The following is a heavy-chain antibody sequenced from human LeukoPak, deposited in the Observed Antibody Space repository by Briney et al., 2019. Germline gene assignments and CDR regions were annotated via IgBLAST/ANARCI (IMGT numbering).Heavy chain of an antibody. CDR3: ARERSYYDSSGYYSVFDY. D-gene: IGHD3-22*01. CDR2: INPSGGST. V-gene: IGHV1-46*01. CDR1: GYSFTSYG. Sequence: ASVKVSCKASGYSFTSYGINWVRQAPGQGLEWMGIINPSGGSTSYAQKFQGRVTMTRDTSTSTVYMELSSLRSEDTAVYYCARERSYYDSSGYYSVFDYWGQGTLVTVFS. J-gene: IGHJ4*02.